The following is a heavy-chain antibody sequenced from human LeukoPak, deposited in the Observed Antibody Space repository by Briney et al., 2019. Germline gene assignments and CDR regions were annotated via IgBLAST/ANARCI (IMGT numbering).Heavy chain of an antibody. CDR2: INPSGST. V-gene: IGHV4-34*01. Sequence: SETLSLTCAVYGGSFSGYHWTWIRQSPGKGLEWIGDINPSGSTYYNPSLKSRLTISVDTSKNQFSLKLRSVTAADTAVYYCARGHHDITMRVVVMTSVSYYLDVWGKGTTVTVS. CDR3: ARGHHDITMRVVVMTSVSYYLDV. J-gene: IGHJ6*03. CDR1: GGSFSGYH. D-gene: IGHD3-22*01.